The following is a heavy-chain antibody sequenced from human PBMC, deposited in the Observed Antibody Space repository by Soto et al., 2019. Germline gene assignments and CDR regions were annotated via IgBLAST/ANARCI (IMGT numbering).Heavy chain of an antibody. V-gene: IGHV3-11*01. D-gene: IGHD3-10*01. CDR2: ISSSGSSI. Sequence: QVQLVESGGGLVKPGGSLRLSCAASGLTFSDCYMNWIRQAPGKGLEWVSYISSSGSSINYAGSVKGRFPISRDNAKNSLYLQMNSLRAEDTAMYYCARVRFGEWGYAMDVWGQGTTVTVSS. J-gene: IGHJ6*02. CDR1: GLTFSDCY. CDR3: ARVRFGEWGYAMDV.